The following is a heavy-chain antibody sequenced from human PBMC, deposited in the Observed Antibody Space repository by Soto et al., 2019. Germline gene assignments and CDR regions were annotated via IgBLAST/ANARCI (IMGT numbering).Heavy chain of an antibody. Sequence: PSETLSLTCTVSGGSISSSSYYWGWIRQPPGKGLEWIGSIYYSGSTYYNPSLKSRVTISVDTSKNQFSLKLSSVTAADTAVYYCESFRSGYYLKSFDYWGQGTLVTVSS. CDR1: GGSISSSSYY. CDR2: IYYSGST. V-gene: IGHV4-39*01. CDR3: ESFRSGYYLKSFDY. J-gene: IGHJ4*02. D-gene: IGHD3-3*01.